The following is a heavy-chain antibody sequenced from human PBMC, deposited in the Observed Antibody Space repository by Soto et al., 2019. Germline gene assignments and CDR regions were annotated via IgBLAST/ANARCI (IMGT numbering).Heavy chain of an antibody. V-gene: IGHV3-11*06. Sequence: GGSLRLSCAASGFTFSDYYMSWIRQAPGKGLEWVSYISSGSSYTNYADSVKGRFTISRDNAKNSLYLQMNSLRAEDTAVYYCARAISTPVADFDYWGQGTLVTVSS. CDR1: GFTFSDYY. J-gene: IGHJ4*02. CDR2: ISSGSSYT. CDR3: ARAISTPVADFDY.